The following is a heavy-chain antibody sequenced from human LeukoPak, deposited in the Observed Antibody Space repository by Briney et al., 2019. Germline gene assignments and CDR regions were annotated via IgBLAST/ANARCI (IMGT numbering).Heavy chain of an antibody. CDR2: IYYSGST. J-gene: IGHJ6*03. D-gene: IGHD1-1*01. Sequence: PSETLSLTCTVSGGSISSSSYYWGWIRQPPGKGLEWIGSIYYSGSTYYNPSLKSRVTISVDTSKNQFSLKLSSVTAADTAVYYCARPASWNYDYYYYMDVWGEGTTVTVSS. V-gene: IGHV4-39*01. CDR1: GGSISSSSYY. CDR3: ARPASWNYDYYYYMDV.